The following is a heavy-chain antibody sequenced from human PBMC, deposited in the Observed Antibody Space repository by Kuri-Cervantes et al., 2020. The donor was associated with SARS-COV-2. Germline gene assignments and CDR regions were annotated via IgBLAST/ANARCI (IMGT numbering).Heavy chain of an antibody. CDR1: GGTFSSYA. V-gene: IGHV1-69*06. Sequence: SVKVSCKASGGTFSSYAISWVRQAPGQGLEWMGGIIPIFGTANYAQKFQGRVTMTEDTSTDTAYMELSSLRSEDTAVYYCAADSRGSGSYHYGMDVWGQGTTVTVSS. J-gene: IGHJ6*02. CDR3: AADSRGSGSYHYGMDV. D-gene: IGHD3-10*01. CDR2: IIPIFGTA.